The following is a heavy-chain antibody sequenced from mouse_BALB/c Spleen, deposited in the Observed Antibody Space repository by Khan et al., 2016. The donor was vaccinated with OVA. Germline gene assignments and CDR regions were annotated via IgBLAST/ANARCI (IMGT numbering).Heavy chain of an antibody. J-gene: IGHJ3*01. D-gene: IGHD1-1*01. CDR1: GYTFTSYW. Sequence: QVQLKQSGAELAKPGASVKMSCKASGYTFTSYWMHWVKQRPGQGLEWIGYINPSTDYTECNQNFKDKATFTADKSSSTAYMQLTSLTSEDSAVYYCVNHGSSSAWFTYWGQGTLVTVSA. V-gene: IGHV1-7*01. CDR2: INPSTDYT. CDR3: VNHGSSSAWFTY.